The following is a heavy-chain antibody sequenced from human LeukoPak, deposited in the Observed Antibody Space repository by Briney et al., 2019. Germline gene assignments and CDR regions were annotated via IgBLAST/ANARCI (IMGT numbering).Heavy chain of an antibody. Sequence: SVKVSCKASGGTFSSYAISWVRQAPGQGLEWMGGIIPIFGTANYAQKFQGRVTITADKSTSTAFMELSSLRSEDTAVYYCARGYCSSTSCYAPPNYWGQGTLVTVSS. D-gene: IGHD2-2*01. CDR1: GGTFSSYA. V-gene: IGHV1-69*06. J-gene: IGHJ4*02. CDR3: ARGYCSSTSCYAPPNY. CDR2: IIPIFGTA.